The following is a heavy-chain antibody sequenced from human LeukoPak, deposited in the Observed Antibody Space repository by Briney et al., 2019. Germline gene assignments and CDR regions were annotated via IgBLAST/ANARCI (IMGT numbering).Heavy chain of an antibody. J-gene: IGHJ4*02. Sequence: PSETLSLTCTVSDDSISDYYRGWIRQPPGKGLEWIGYFHNSGTSTYNPSLKSRVTISADASKNQFSLKLNSLTTADTAVYYCTRGAGWLIDYWGQGILVTVSS. CDR1: DDSISDYY. D-gene: IGHD3-16*01. CDR3: TRGAGWLIDY. CDR2: FHNSGTS. V-gene: IGHV4-59*01.